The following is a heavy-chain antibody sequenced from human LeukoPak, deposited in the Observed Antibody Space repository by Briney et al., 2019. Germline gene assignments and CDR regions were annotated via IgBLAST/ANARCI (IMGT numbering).Heavy chain of an antibody. CDR2: ISSTSSYT. D-gene: IGHD6-6*01. CDR3: TRPLRSGSSGPDY. J-gene: IGHJ4*02. V-gene: IGHV3-11*06. Sequence: PGGSLRLSCAASGFTFSDYYMTWIRQAPGKGLEWVSYISSTSSYTNYADSVKGRFTISRDNAKKSLYLHMNSLIAADTAVYYCTRPLRSGSSGPDYWGQGTLVTVSS. CDR1: GFTFSDYY.